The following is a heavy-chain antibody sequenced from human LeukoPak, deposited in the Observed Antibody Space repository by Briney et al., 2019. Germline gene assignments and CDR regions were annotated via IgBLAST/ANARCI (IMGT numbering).Heavy chain of an antibody. CDR1: GGSISSSSYY. V-gene: IGHV4-39*07. D-gene: IGHD6-13*01. CDR3: ASSLVGIAAAGIRTNDY. J-gene: IGHJ4*02. Sequence: SETLSLTCTVSGGSISSSSYYWGWIRQPPGKGLEWIGSIYYSGSTYYNPSLKSRVTISVDTSKNQFSLKLSSVTAADTAVYYCASSLVGIAAAGIRTNDYWGQGTLVTVSS. CDR2: IYYSGST.